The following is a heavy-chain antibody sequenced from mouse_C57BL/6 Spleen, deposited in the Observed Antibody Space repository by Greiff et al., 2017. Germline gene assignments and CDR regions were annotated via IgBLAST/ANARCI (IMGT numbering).Heavy chain of an antibody. CDR3: ARATFNYFDY. CDR2: INPNNGGT. Sequence: EVQLQQSGPELVKPGASVKISCKASGYTFTDYYMNWVKQSHGQSLEWIGDINPNNGGTSYNQKFKGKATLTVDKSSSTAYMELRSLTSEDSAVYYCARATFNYFDYWGQGTTLTVSS. CDR1: GYTFTDYY. D-gene: IGHD5-5*01. J-gene: IGHJ2*01. V-gene: IGHV1-26*01.